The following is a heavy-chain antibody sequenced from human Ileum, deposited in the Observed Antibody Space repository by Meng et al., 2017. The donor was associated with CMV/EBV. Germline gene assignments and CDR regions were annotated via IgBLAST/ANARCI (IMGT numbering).Heavy chain of an antibody. V-gene: IGHV4-59*01. CDR1: GGSITGYY. CDR2: IYYSGSA. D-gene: IGHD5-24*01. Sequence: SETLSLTCTVSGGSITGYYWSWIRQPPGKGLDWIGYIYYSGSANYNPSLKSRVTISVDTSKYQFPLKLSSVTAADTAVYYCAKARRDGYKYYFDYWGQGTLVTGS. CDR3: AKARRDGYKYYFDY. J-gene: IGHJ4*02.